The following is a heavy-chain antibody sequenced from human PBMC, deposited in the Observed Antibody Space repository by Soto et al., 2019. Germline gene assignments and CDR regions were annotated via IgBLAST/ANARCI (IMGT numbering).Heavy chain of an antibody. V-gene: IGHV2-5*01. D-gene: IGHD3-3*01. CDR1: GFSLRTSGVG. J-gene: IGHJ4*02. CDR3: AHRRGYDFWSGPYYFDY. CDR2: IYWNDDK. Sequence: QITLKESGPTLVKPTQTLALTCTFSGFSLRTSGVGVGWIRQPPGKALEWLALIYWNDDKRYSPSLKSRLTITKDTSKNQVVLTMTNMDPVDTATYYCAHRRGYDFWSGPYYFDYWGQGTLVTVSS.